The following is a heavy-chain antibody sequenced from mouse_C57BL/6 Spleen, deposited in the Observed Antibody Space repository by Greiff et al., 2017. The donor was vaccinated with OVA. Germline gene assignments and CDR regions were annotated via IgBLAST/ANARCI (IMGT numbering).Heavy chain of an antibody. CDR3: AREYYGAMDD. CDR1: GYTFTSYW. Sequence: VQLQQSGAELVKPGASVKLSCKASGYTFTSYWMHWVKQRPGQGLEWIGMIHPDSGSTNYNETFKSKATLTGDKSSSTAYMQRSSLTSEDSAVYYCAREYYGAMDDWGQGTSVTVSS. J-gene: IGHJ4*01. D-gene: IGHD1-1*01. CDR2: IHPDSGST. V-gene: IGHV1-64*01.